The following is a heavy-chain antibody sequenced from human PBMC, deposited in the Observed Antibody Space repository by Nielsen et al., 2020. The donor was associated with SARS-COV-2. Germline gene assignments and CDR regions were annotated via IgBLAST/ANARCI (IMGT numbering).Heavy chain of an antibody. D-gene: IGHD4-23*01. V-gene: IGHV1-2*02. J-gene: IGHJ3*02. CDR2: INPNSGDT. CDR3: ARDRGGGFYAFDI. CDR1: GYTFIVYY. Sequence: ASVKVSCKASGYTFIVYYMHWVRQAPGQGLEWMGWINPNSGDTNYAQKFQGRVTMTRDTSISTAYMDLSRLRSDDTAVYYCARDRGGGFYAFDIWGQGTLVTVSS.